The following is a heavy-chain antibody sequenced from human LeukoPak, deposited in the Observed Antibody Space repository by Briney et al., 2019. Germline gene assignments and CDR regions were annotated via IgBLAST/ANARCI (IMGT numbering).Heavy chain of an antibody. Sequence: PGGSLRLSCAASGFTFSSYAMSWVRQAPGKGLEWVSAISGSGGSTYYADSVKGRFTISRDNSKNTLYLQMNSLRAEDTAVYYCAKEHPHYYDSSGYYYSDYWGQGTLVTVSS. CDR2: ISGSGGST. J-gene: IGHJ4*02. CDR3: AKEHPHYYDSSGYYYSDY. V-gene: IGHV3-23*01. CDR1: GFTFSSYA. D-gene: IGHD3-22*01.